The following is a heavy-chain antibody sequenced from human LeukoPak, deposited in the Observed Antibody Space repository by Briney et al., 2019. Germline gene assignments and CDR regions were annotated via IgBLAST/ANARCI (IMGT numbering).Heavy chain of an antibody. J-gene: IGHJ2*01. CDR3: ASTTWGRVTRWYFDL. D-gene: IGHD4-17*01. CDR2: IFYSGST. V-gene: IGHV4-39*01. CDR1: GGSISSNSYS. Sequence: NPSETLSLTCTVSGGSISSNSYSRGWIRQPPGKGLEWIGNIFYSGSTSYNPSLKSRVTISVDTSKSQFSLKLTSVTASDTAVYYCASTTWGRVTRWYFDLWGRGTLVTVSS.